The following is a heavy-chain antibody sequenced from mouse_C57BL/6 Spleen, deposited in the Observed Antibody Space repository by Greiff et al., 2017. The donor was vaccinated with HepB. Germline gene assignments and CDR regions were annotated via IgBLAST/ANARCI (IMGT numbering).Heavy chain of an antibody. CDR3: ARGAQTRPWYFDV. Sequence: QVQLKQPGAELVMPGASVKLSCKASGYTFTSYWMHWVKQRPGQGLEWIGEIDPSDSYTNYNQKFKGKSTLTVDKSSSTAYMQLSSLTSEDSAVYYCARGAQTRPWYFDVWGTGTTVTVSS. CDR1: GYTFTSYW. J-gene: IGHJ1*03. V-gene: IGHV1-69*01. CDR2: IDPSDSYT.